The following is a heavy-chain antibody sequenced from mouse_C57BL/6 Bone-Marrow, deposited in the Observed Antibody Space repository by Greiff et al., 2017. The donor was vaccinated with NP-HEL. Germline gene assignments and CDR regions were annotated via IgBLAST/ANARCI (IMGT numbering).Heavy chain of an antibody. CDR2: IYPGDGDT. D-gene: IGHD1-1*01. J-gene: IGHJ4*01. CDR3: ARRITTVVMDY. CDR1: GYAFSSSW. Sequence: VQLQQSGPELVKPGASVKISCKASGYAFSSSWMNWVKQRPGKGLEWIGRIYPGDGDTNYNGKFKGKATLTADKSSSTAYMQLSSLTSEDSAVYFCARRITTVVMDYWGQGTSGTVSS. V-gene: IGHV1-82*01.